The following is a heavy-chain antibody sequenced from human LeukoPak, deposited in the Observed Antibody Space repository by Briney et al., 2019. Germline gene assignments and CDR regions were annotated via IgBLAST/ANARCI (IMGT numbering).Heavy chain of an antibody. Sequence: GGSLRLSCAASGFSFSSYGMNWVRQAPGKGLEWVSFFSASGTYIFYGDSLKGRLTISRDNAKNSLYLQMNSLRVEDTAVYYCVRAITSHFEWIFPYMDVWGKGTTVTVSS. CDR3: VRAITSHFEWIFPYMDV. CDR1: GFSFSSYG. D-gene: IGHD3-3*01. J-gene: IGHJ6*03. V-gene: IGHV3-21*06. CDR2: FSASGTYI.